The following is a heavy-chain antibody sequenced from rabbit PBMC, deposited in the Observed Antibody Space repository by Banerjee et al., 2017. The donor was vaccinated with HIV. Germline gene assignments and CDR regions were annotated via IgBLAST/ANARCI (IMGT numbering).Heavy chain of an antibody. Sequence: QSLVESGGGLVKPGASLTLTCKASGFSFSSGYYMSWVRQAPGKGLEWIGDIDADDRSADYANWVNGRFTISSDNAQNTVDLQMNSLTAADTATYFCARAAYAGHGYAGAFDLWGQGTLVTVS. CDR3: ARAAYAGHGYAGAFDL. D-gene: IGHD6-1*01. CDR1: GFSFSSGYY. CDR2: IDADDRSA. V-gene: IGHV1S40*01. J-gene: IGHJ3*01.